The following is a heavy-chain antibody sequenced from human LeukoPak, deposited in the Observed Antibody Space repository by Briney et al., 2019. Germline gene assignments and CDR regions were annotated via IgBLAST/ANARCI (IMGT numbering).Heavy chain of an antibody. D-gene: IGHD5-12*01. V-gene: IGHV3-7*01. CDR1: GFTFSSYW. CDR2: IKQDGSEK. J-gene: IGHJ4*02. CDR3: ARAGGSGHDDY. Sequence: GGTLRLSCAASGFTFSSYWMSWVRQAPGKGLEWVANIKQDGSEKYYVDSVKGRFTIPRDNAKNSLYLQMNSLRAEDTAVYYCARAGGSGHDDYWGQGTLVTVSS.